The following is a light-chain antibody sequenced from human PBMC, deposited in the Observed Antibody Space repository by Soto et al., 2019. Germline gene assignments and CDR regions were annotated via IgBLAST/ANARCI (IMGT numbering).Light chain of an antibody. Sequence: EIVLTQSPGTLSLSPGERATLSCWASQSISSNYLAWYQQKPGQAPRLLIYAASRRATGIPDRFSGSGSGTEFTLTISSLRSEDSAIYYCQQYFEWPPMTFGQGTKVDIK. V-gene: IGKV3-20*01. J-gene: IGKJ1*01. CDR2: AAS. CDR1: QSISSNY. CDR3: QQYFEWPPMT.